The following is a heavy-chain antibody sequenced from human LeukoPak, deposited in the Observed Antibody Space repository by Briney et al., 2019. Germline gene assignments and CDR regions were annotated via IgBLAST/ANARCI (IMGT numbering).Heavy chain of an antibody. CDR3: ARDPYSGSYGPYYYYYMDV. CDR1: GGTFSSYA. J-gene: IGHJ6*03. V-gene: IGHV1-69*13. CDR2: IIPIFGTA. D-gene: IGHD1-26*01. Sequence: GASVKVSCKASGGTFSSYAISWVRQAPGQGLEWMGGIIPIFGTANYAQKFQGRVTITADESTSTAYMELSSLRSEDTAVYYCARDPYSGSYGPYYYYYMDVWGEGTTVTISS.